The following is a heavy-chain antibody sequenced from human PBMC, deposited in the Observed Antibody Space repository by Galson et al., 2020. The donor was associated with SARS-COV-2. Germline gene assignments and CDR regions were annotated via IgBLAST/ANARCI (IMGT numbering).Heavy chain of an antibody. CDR2: SPNDANNN. Sequence: GGSLRLSCAASGFTLSNSHMHWLRQAPGEGLEWVALSPNDANNNQYADSVKGRFTISRDNSQNTLYLQMSGLGVDDTALYYCAREKGSSGRAGRFDPWGQGTLVTVSS. V-gene: IGHV3-30-3*01. J-gene: IGHJ5*02. D-gene: IGHD3-22*01. CDR1: GFTLSNSH. CDR3: AREKGSSGRAGRFDP.